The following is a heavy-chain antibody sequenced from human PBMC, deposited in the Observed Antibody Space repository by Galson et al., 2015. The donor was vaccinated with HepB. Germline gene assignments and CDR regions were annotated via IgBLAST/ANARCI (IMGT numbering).Heavy chain of an antibody. CDR1: GFTFSSYT. CDR2: ISSSGPI. D-gene: IGHD6-13*01. V-gene: IGHV3-48*02. CDR3: ARDRMGYYGMDV. Sequence: SLRLSCAASGFTFSSYTMNWVRQAPGKGLEWVSCISSSGPICYADSVKGRFTISRDNAKNSLYLQMNSLRDDDTAVYFCARDRMGYYGMDVWGQGTTVTVSS. J-gene: IGHJ6*02.